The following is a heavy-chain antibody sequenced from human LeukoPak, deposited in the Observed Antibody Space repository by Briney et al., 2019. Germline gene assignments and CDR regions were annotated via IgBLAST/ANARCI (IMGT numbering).Heavy chain of an antibody. J-gene: IGHJ4*02. D-gene: IGHD5-18*01. CDR3: ARVDTVMAYYFDF. CDR2: IYSGGTT. V-gene: IGHV3-53*04. CDR1: GFTVSTNC. Sequence: PGGSLRLSCAASGFTVSTNCMTWVRQAPGKGLEWVSTIYSGGTTYYADSVMGRFTISRHNSRNTLYLQMNSLRAEDTAVYYCARVDTVMAYYFDFWGQGTLVTVSS.